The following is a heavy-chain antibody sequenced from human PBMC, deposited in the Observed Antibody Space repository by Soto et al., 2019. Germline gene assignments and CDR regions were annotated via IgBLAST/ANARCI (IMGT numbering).Heavy chain of an antibody. Sequence: QLQLQESGPGLVKPSETLSLICTVSGGSITSSRYYWGWIRQPPGKGLEWIGSISYSGTNKYNPSLMSGVTISVDTSKNQFSLKRSSGTASDTAVYFCARQEKGSYYYVSTWVDVWGQGTPVTVSS. V-gene: IGHV4-39*01. CDR2: ISYSGTN. J-gene: IGHJ6*02. CDR1: GGSITSSRYY. D-gene: IGHD3-22*01. CDR3: ARQEKGSYYYVSTWVDV.